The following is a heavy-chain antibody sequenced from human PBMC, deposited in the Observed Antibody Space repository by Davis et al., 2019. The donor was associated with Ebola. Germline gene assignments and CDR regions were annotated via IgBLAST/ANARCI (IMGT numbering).Heavy chain of an antibody. Sequence: PSETLSLTCTVSGDSISIFYWNWIRQAPGKGLEWIGYINYIGSTNYNPSLKSRVTISVDTSKNQFSLNLSSVTAADTAVYYCARVALGRDGYANYHFDSWGQGTLVTVSS. J-gene: IGHJ4*02. CDR3: ARVALGRDGYANYHFDS. D-gene: IGHD5-24*01. CDR2: INYIGST. V-gene: IGHV4-59*01. CDR1: GDSISIFY.